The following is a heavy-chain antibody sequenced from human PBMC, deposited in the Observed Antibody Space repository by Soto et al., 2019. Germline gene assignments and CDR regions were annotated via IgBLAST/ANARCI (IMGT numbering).Heavy chain of an antibody. J-gene: IGHJ3*02. CDR3: VRDRTEYGSYGSSYYDVFDI. CDR1: GFTFNAYW. V-gene: IGHV3-7*05. D-gene: IGHD6-6*01. CDR2: INRDGTEK. Sequence: EVQLVESGGGLVQPGGSLRLSCAASGFTFNAYWMTWVRQAPGKGLEWVANINRDGTEKNYVDSVKGRFTVSRDNAMNSLHLQMYSLRAEDTAVYYCVRDRTEYGSYGSSYYDVFDIWGQGTKVTVSS.